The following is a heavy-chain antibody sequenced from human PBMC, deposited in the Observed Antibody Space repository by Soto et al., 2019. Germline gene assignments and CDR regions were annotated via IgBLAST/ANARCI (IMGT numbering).Heavy chain of an antibody. D-gene: IGHD3-22*01. CDR1: GFPFSDYA. Sequence: EVKLLESGGGLVQPGGSLRLSCAASGFPFSDYAMAWVRQAPGKGLEWVSTIADTIGTTYYADSVKGRFTLSRDISRNTLFLQMNSLRVEDTAVYYCAKAQWLLGGDYFDSWGQGTLVTVSS. CDR2: IADTIGTT. CDR3: AKAQWLLGGDYFDS. V-gene: IGHV3-23*01. J-gene: IGHJ4*02.